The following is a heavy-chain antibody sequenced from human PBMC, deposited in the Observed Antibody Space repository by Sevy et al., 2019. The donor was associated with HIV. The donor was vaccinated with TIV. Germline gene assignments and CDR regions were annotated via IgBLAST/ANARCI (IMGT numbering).Heavy chain of an antibody. CDR1: GYSFTDYY. J-gene: IGHJ5*02. Sequence: ASVKVSCKASGYSFTDYYLHWVRQAPGQGLEWMGRMNPNTGGTNSAERFQGRVTLTTDTSMSPAYMELSRLTFDDTAVYFCAKATSYCGGDCYSGTWGQGTLVTVSS. V-gene: IGHV1-2*06. CDR3: AKATSYCGGDCYSGT. CDR2: MNPNTGGT. D-gene: IGHD2-21*02.